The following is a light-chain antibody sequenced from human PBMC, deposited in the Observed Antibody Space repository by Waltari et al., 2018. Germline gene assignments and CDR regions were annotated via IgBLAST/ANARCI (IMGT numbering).Light chain of an antibody. CDR3: AAWDDSLSGPVV. V-gene: IGLV1-47*01. J-gene: IGLJ2*01. Sequence: QSVLTQPPSASGTPGQRVTISCSGSSSNIGSNYVYWYQQLPGTAPKLPIYRNNPRPSGCPDRYSGSKSGTSASLAISGLRSEDEADYYCAAWDDSLSGPVVFGGGTKLTVL. CDR2: RNN. CDR1: SSNIGSNY.